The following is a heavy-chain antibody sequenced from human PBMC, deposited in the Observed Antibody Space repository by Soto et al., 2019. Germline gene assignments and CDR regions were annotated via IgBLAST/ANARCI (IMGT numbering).Heavy chain of an antibody. D-gene: IGHD2-2*01. V-gene: IGHV1-18*01. CDR2: VSAYIGTT. Sequence: ASVKVSCKASGYTFTSYGISWVRQAPGQGPEWVGWVSAYIGTTYYAQKLQGRVTMTADTSTNTAYMELRSLRSDDTAVYYCARGPSSLTRFDYWGQGTLVTVSS. CDR1: GYTFTSYG. CDR3: ARGPSSLTRFDY. J-gene: IGHJ4*02.